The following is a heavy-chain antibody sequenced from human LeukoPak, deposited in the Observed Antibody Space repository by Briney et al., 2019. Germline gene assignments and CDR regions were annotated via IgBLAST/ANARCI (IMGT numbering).Heavy chain of an antibody. Sequence: GASVKVSCKASGYTFTGYYMHWVRQAPGQGLEWMGWINPNSGGTNYAQKFQGRVTMTRDTSISTAYMELSRLRSDDTAVYYCARARGGYKWGPEYFQHWGQGTLVTVSS. D-gene: IGHD5-24*01. CDR3: ARARGGYKWGPEYFQH. CDR1: GYTFTGYY. J-gene: IGHJ1*01. V-gene: IGHV1-2*02. CDR2: INPNSGGT.